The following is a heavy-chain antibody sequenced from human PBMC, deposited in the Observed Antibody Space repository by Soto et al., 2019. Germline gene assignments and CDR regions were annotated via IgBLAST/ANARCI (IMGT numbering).Heavy chain of an antibody. CDR2: VRSKTQNYAT. J-gene: IGHJ4*02. V-gene: IGHV3-73*01. CDR3: TRHTVDY. D-gene: IGHD4-4*01. Sequence: GGSLRLSCVVSGFSLSGSAIHWFRQASGKGLEWVGRVRSKTQNYATEFAASVRGRFTISRDESKKTIYLHMSGLKTEDTAVYYCTRHTVDYWGQGTPVTVSS. CDR1: GFSLSGSA.